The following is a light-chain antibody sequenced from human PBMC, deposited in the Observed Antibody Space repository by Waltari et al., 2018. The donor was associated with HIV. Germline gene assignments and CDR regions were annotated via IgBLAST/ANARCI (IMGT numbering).Light chain of an antibody. CDR1: SRDVGRYNY. CDR2: EVS. CDR3: SSYTSSSTF. Sequence: QSALTQPASVSGSPGQSITISGTGTSRDVGRYNYVSWYQQHPGTAPKLMIYEVSHRPSGVSIRFSGSKSGNTASLTISGLQAEDEADYYCSSYTSSSTFFGTGTKVTVL. J-gene: IGLJ1*01. V-gene: IGLV2-14*01.